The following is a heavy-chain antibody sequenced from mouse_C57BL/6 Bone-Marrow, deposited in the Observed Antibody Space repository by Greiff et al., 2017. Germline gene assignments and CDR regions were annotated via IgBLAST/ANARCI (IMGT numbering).Heavy chain of an antibody. CDR1: GFTFSDYG. CDR2: ISSGSSTI. J-gene: IGHJ2*01. D-gene: IGHD4-1*02. V-gene: IGHV5-17*01. CDR3: AKQLFFDY. Sequence: VKLVESGGGLVKPGGSLKLSCAASGFTFSDYGMHWVRQAPEQGLEWVAYISSGSSTIYYAYTVKGRVTISRDNANNTLFLQRTRLRSADMSMYDCAKQLFFDYWGQGTTLTVSS.